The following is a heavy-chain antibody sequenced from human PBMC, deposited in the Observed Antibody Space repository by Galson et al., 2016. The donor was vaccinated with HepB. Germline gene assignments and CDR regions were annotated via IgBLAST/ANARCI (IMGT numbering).Heavy chain of an antibody. V-gene: IGHV1-69*06. CDR2: IIPIFGTP. D-gene: IGHD4-17*01. CDR3: ARDKAYGDYGDYYDGLDV. J-gene: IGHJ6*02. CDR1: RGTFSNYA. Sequence: SVKVSFKASRGTFSNYAISWVRQAPGQGLEWMGGIIPIFGTPKYAQKFQGRVTITADKSTSTAFIEVSSLRSEDTAIYYCARDKAYGDYGDYYDGLDVWGQGTAVTVSS.